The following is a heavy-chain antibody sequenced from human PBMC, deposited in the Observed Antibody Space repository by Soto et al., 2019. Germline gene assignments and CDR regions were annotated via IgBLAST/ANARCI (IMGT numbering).Heavy chain of an antibody. Sequence: PSETLSLTCTVSGGSISSGGYYWSWIRQHPGKGLEWIGYIYYSGSTYYNPSLKSRVTISVDTSKNQFSLKLSSVTAADTAVYYCARAGGGDIVVVPAAHLFDPWGQGTLVAVSS. V-gene: IGHV4-31*03. D-gene: IGHD2-2*01. J-gene: IGHJ5*02. CDR2: IYYSGST. CDR1: GGSISSGGYY. CDR3: ARAGGGDIVVVPAAHLFDP.